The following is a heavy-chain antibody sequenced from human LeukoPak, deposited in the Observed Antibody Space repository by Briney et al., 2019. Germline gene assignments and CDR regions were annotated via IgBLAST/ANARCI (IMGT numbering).Heavy chain of an antibody. CDR3: ARDLYSSGWGYFDY. J-gene: IGHJ4*02. CDR1: GYSISSGYY. Sequence: SETLSLTCTISGYSISSGYYWGWIRQLPGKGLEWIGSIYHSGSTYYNPSLKSRVTISLDTSENQFSLKLSSVTAADTAVYYCARDLYSSGWGYFDYWGQGTLVTVSS. CDR2: IYHSGST. V-gene: IGHV4-38-2*02. D-gene: IGHD6-19*01.